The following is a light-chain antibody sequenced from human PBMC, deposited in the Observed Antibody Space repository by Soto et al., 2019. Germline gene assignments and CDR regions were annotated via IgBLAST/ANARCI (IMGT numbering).Light chain of an antibody. CDR2: GAS. Sequence: EIVMTQSPATLSVSPGERATRACRASQSVSSSLAWYQKKPGQAPRLLIYGASTRATGIPARFSGSGSGTEFTLTISSLQSEDFAVYYCQQYSNLWTFGQGTRVEIK. CDR3: QQYSNLWT. CDR1: QSVSSS. J-gene: IGKJ1*01. V-gene: IGKV3-15*01.